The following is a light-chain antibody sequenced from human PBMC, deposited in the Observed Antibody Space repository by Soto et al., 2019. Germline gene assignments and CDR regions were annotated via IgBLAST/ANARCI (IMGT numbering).Light chain of an antibody. CDR3: QQTYTTPEIT. V-gene: IGKV1-39*01. Sequence: DIQMTQSPSRLSASVGDRVTITCRASQSIGYWLAWYQQKPGKAPNLLMYGASYLKSGVPTRFSGSGSGTDFTLTISSLQPEDFAIYYCQQTYTTPEITFGRGTRLEIK. J-gene: IGKJ5*01. CDR2: GAS. CDR1: QSIGYW.